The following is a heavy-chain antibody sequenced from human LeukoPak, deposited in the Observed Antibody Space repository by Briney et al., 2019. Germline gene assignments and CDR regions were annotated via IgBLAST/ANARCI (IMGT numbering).Heavy chain of an antibody. V-gene: IGHV3-23*01. D-gene: IGHD3-16*01. CDR1: GCTFSSHG. CDR2: IRPRGGIT. J-gene: IGHJ1*01. CDR3: AKDDDWGRYKH. Sequence: GGSLRLSCASSGCTFSSHGMNWVRQAPGKGQEGVSGIRPRGGITYYTDSVKGRLTISRDNSKNTQSLQMNSLRAEDTAVYYCAKDDDWGRYKHWGQGTLVTVSS.